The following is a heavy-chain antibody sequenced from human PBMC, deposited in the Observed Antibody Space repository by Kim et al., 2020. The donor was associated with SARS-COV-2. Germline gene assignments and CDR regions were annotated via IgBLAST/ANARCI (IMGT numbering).Heavy chain of an antibody. V-gene: IGHV7-4-1*02. CDR1: GYTFTNNA. Sequence: ASVKVSCKASGYTFTNNAIRWVRQAPGQGLEWMGWINTDTGNPTYAQAFTRRFVFSVDTSVTTAYLQTSSLDAEDTALYYCSRVIWGTYRYTDYWGQGTL. D-gene: IGHD3-16*02. CDR3: SRVIWGTYRYTDY. CDR2: INTDTGNP. J-gene: IGHJ4*02.